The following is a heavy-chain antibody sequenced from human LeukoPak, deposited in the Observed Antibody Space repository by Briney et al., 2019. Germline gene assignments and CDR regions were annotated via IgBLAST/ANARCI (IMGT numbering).Heavy chain of an antibody. Sequence: SQTLSLTCTVSGGFISSCDYYWRWIPQPRGKGLEWIGYIYYCGSTYYNPSLKSRVTISVDTSKNQFSLKLSSVTAADTAVYYCARHYEHFDYWGQGTLVTVSS. D-gene: IGHD4-17*01. V-gene: IGHV4-30-4*01. J-gene: IGHJ4*02. CDR2: IYYCGST. CDR1: GGFISSCDYY. CDR3: ARHYEHFDY.